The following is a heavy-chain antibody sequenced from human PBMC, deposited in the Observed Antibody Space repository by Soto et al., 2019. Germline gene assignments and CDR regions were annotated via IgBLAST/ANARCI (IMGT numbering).Heavy chain of an antibody. V-gene: IGHV3-30*18. CDR2: TSYDGRSS. CDR3: EKLFGLVIVD. J-gene: IGHJ4*02. D-gene: IGHD3-3*01. CDR1: GFTFTSYD. Sequence: QVQLVESGGGVVQPGRSLRISCAASGFTFTSYDIYWVRQAPGKGLEWVAVTSYDGRSSYYTDSVKGRFTISRDNSKNTQYLQMNSLRAEDTAMYYCEKLFGLVIVDLGQGTLVTVSS.